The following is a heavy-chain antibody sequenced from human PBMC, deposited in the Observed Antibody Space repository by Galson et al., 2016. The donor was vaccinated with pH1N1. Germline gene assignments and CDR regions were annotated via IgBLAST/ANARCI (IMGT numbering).Heavy chain of an antibody. CDR3: ARVPLGEQRYYFDN. D-gene: IGHD3-16*01. CDR1: SGTFSRYD. V-gene: IGHV1-69*13. J-gene: IGHJ4*02. CDR2: IVGMFGTP. Sequence: SVKVSCKASSGTFSRYDVSWVRQAPGQGLEWMGRIVGMFGTPNYAQKFQGRVTITADELASTAYMDLSSLTSEDTAVCYCARVPLGEQRYYFDNWCQGTLVTVSS.